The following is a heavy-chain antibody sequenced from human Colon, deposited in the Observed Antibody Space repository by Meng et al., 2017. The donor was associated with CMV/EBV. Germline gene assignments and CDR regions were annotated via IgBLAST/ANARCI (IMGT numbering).Heavy chain of an antibody. CDR2: ISTQSLTT. CDR3: ARKGWNYREAFDM. V-gene: IGHV3-48*03. J-gene: IGHJ3*02. CDR1: GFTRSSYD. D-gene: IGHD3-16*02. Sequence: GGSLRLSCVASGFTRSSYDMHWVRQAPGKGLEWISHISTQSLTTVYADSVKGRFNISRDNAKNSVYLQMNSLRAEDTAVYYCARKGWNYREAFDMWGQGTRVTVSS.